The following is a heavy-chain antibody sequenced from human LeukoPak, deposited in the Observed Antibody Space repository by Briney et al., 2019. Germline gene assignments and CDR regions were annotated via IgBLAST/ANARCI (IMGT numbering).Heavy chain of an antibody. D-gene: IGHD1-14*01. CDR2: ISSSSTTI. V-gene: IGHV3-48*02. J-gene: IGHJ4*02. Sequence: GGSLRLSCAASGFIFSSYSMNWVRQAPGKGLEWVSYISSSSTTIYYADSVKGRFTISRDDAKNSLYLHLNSLRDEDTAIYYCARVQGGGFRTADSWGQGTLVTVSS. CDR1: GFIFSSYS. CDR3: ARVQGGGFRTADS.